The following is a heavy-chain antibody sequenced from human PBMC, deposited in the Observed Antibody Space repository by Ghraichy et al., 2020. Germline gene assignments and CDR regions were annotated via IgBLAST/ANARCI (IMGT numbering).Heavy chain of an antibody. V-gene: IGHV3-23*01. CDR3: AKEFCNAVRFYGFADY. Sequence: GGSLRLSCTVSGFSFSTYAMSWVRQAPGKELEWVSSISGSGANTYYADSVKGRFTISRDNSENTLHVQMKSLRAEDTAVYYCAKEFCNAVRFYGFADYWGLGPLVIGS. CDR1: GFSFSTYA. D-gene: IGHD2/OR15-2a*01. J-gene: IGHJ4*01. CDR2: ISGSGANT.